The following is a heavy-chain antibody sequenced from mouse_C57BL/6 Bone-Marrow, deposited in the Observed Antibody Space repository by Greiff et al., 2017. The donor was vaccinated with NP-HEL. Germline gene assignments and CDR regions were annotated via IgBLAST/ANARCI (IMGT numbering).Heavy chain of an antibody. D-gene: IGHD1-1*01. CDR1: GFTFSSYA. CDR3: ASITYPGYWYFDV. Sequence: EVKLMESGGGLVKPGGSLKLSCAASGFTFSSYAMSWVRQTPEKRLEWVATISDGGSYTYYPDNVKGRFTISRDNAKNNRYLQMSHLKSEDTAMYYCASITYPGYWYFDVWGTGTTVTVSS. J-gene: IGHJ1*03. CDR2: ISDGGSYT. V-gene: IGHV5-4*03.